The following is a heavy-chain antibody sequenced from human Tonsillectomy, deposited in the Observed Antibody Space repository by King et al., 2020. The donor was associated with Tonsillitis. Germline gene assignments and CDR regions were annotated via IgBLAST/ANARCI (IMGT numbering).Heavy chain of an antibody. Sequence: VQLVESGAEVKKPGASVKVSCKASGYTFTGYYMHWVRQAPGQGLEWMGWINPNSGGTNYAQKFQGRVTMTRDTSISTAYMELSRLRADDTAVYYCARDGNGGGAYSGRTPDYWGQGPLVTVPS. CDR3: ARDGNGGGAYSGRTPDY. J-gene: IGHJ4*02. V-gene: IGHV1-2*02. CDR2: INPNSGGT. D-gene: IGHD1-26*01. CDR1: GYTFTGYY.